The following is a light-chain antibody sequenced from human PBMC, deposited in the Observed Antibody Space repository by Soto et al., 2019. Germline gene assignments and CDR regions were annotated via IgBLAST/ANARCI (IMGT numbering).Light chain of an antibody. CDR3: QQYNNWPPDT. J-gene: IGKJ1*01. V-gene: IGKV3-15*01. CDR2: DAS. Sequence: EIVMTQSPATLSVSPGERATLSCRASQTIDNTLAWYQRKPGQAPRLLIYDASTRATGIPARFSGSGSGTEFTLTISSLQSEDFAVYYCQQYNNWPPDTFGQGTKVDIK. CDR1: QTIDNT.